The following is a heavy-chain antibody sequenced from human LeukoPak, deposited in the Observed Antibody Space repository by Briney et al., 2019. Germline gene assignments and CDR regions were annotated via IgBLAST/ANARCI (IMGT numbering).Heavy chain of an antibody. V-gene: IGHV4-38-2*01. D-gene: IGHD4-17*01. Sequence: KPSETLSLTCAVPGYSISSGYYRGWIRQPPGKGLEWIGSIYHSGSTYYNPSLKSRVTISVDTSKNQFSLKLSSVTAADTAVYYCASDYGDYVTGVSIWYFDLWGRGTLVTVSS. CDR1: GYSISSGYY. J-gene: IGHJ2*01. CDR2: IYHSGST. CDR3: ASDYGDYVTGVSIWYFDL.